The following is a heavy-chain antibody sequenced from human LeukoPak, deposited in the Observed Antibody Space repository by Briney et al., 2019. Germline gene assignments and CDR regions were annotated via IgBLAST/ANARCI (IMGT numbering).Heavy chain of an antibody. V-gene: IGHV3-43*01. J-gene: IGHJ3*02. D-gene: IGHD4-23*01. Sequence: SGGSPRLSCAASGFTFGDYTMHWVRQAPGKGLEWVSLISWDGGSTYYADSVKGRFTISRDNSKNSLYLQMNSLRTEDTALYCCAKDDGGNPGAFDIWGQGTMVTVSS. CDR2: ISWDGGST. CDR1: GFTFGDYT. CDR3: AKDDGGNPGAFDI.